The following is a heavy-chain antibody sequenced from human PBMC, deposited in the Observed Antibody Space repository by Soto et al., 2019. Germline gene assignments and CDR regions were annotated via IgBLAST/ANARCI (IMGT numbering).Heavy chain of an antibody. CDR2: ISWNSGSI. V-gene: IGHV3-9*01. CDR1: GFTFDDYA. Sequence: EVQLVESGGGLVQPGRSLRLSCAASGFTFDDYAMHWVWQAPGKGLEWVSGISWNSGSIGYADSVKGRFTISRDNAKNSLYLQMNSLRAEDTALYYCAKGVTIFGVVIEDWFDPWGQGTLVTVSS. CDR3: AKGVTIFGVVIEDWFDP. D-gene: IGHD3-3*01. J-gene: IGHJ5*02.